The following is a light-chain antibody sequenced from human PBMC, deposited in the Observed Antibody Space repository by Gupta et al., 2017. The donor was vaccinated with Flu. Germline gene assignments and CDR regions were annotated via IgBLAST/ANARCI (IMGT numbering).Light chain of an antibody. CDR2: EVS. J-gene: IGLJ2*01. V-gene: IGLV2-23*02. Sequence: QSALTQPASVSGSPGQSITISCTGTSRDVGTYNFVSWYQHHPGKAPQVIIFEVSKRPSGISNRFSGSKSGNTASLTISGLQAEDEADYYCCSYAGSTTMIFGGGTKLTV. CDR1: SRDVGTYNF. CDR3: CSYAGSTTMI.